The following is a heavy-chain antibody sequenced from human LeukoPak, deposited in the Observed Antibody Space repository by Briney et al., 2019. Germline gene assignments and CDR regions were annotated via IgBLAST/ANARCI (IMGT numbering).Heavy chain of an antibody. Sequence: GGSLRLSCAASGFTFSRHWMSWVRQAPGKGLEWVANIKQDGSEKYYVDSMKGRSTISRDNVKNSLYLQMNSLRAEDTAVYYCVREGDSVVRGISHYWGQGTQVTVSS. V-gene: IGHV3-7*01. J-gene: IGHJ4*02. CDR1: GFTFSRHW. CDR3: VREGDSVVRGISHY. CDR2: IKQDGSEK. D-gene: IGHD3-10*01.